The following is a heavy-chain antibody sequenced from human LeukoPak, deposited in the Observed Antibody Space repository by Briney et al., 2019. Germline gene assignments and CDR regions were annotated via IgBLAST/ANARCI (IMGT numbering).Heavy chain of an antibody. J-gene: IGHJ4*02. Sequence: PGGSLRLSCAASRFTFSNFWMSWVRLAPGKGLEWVANIKQDGSEKYYVDSVKGRFTISRDNAKNSLYLQMNSLRTEDTAVYYCAKGTTASCYSPADYWGQGTLVTVSS. CDR2: IKQDGSEK. CDR3: AKGTTASCYSPADY. CDR1: RFTFSNFW. V-gene: IGHV3-7*05. D-gene: IGHD2-15*01.